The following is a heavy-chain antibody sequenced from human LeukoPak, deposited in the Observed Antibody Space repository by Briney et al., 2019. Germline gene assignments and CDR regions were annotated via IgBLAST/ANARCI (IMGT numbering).Heavy chain of an antibody. Sequence: PGGSLRLSCAASGISVSNDYMSWVRQAPGKGLEWVSAIYADGYTRDAASVKGRFSISRHNSKNTVYLQMDNLRPEDTAVYYCARDRRGEKDFDVWGPGTMVTVSP. CDR2: IYADGYT. CDR3: ARDRRGEKDFDV. CDR1: GISVSNDY. J-gene: IGHJ3*01. V-gene: IGHV3-53*04.